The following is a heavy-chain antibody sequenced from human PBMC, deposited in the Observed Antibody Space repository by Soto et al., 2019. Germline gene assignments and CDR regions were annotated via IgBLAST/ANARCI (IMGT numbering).Heavy chain of an antibody. J-gene: IGHJ4*02. CDR2: TSGSDGST. CDR3: AKDVWDTAIRIFTV. CDR1: GFTFSSYA. D-gene: IGHD5-18*01. V-gene: IGHV3-23*01. Sequence: EVQLLESGGGLVQPGGSLRLSCAASGFTFSSYAMSWVRQAPGKGLEWVSATSGSDGSTYYADSVKGRFTISRDNSKNTRYLQMNSLRAEDTAVYYCAKDVWDTAIRIFTVWGQGTLVTVSS.